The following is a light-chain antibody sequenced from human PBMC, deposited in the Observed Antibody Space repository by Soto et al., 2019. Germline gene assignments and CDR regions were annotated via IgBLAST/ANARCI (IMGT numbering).Light chain of an antibody. CDR1: QSVADK. J-gene: IGKJ4*01. CDR2: GAS. Sequence: EIVMTQSPVTLSVSPGESATLSCRASQSVADKLAWYQQKPGQAPRLLMYGASSRATGAPGRFSASGSGTEFILTISSLQSEDFASYYCQQYDTWPFTFGGGTKVDIK. CDR3: QQYDTWPFT. V-gene: IGKV3-15*01.